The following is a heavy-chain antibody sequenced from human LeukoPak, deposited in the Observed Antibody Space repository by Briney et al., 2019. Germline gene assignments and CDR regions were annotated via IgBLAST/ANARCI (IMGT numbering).Heavy chain of an antibody. CDR1: GFTFNSNW. J-gene: IGHJ4*02. Sequence: GGSLRLSCAASGFTFNSNWMSWVRQAPGKGLEWVANIKQDGSEKYYVDSVKGRFTISRDNSKKSLYLQMNSLRVEDMAVYYCAREGSSSWLHYFDYWGQGILVTVSS. D-gene: IGHD6-13*01. CDR3: AREGSSSWLHYFDY. V-gene: IGHV3-7*01. CDR2: IKQDGSEK.